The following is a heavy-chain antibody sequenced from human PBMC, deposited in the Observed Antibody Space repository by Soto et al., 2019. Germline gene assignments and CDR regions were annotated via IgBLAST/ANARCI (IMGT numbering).Heavy chain of an antibody. CDR3: ARYYDYCGGSYRRSYYFDY. CDR2: IYYSGST. Sequence: SETLSLTCTVSGSSISSGGYYWSWIRQHPGKGLEWIGYIYYSGSTYYNPSLKSRVTISVDTSKNQFSLKLSSVTAADTAVYYCARYYDYCGGSYRRSYYFDYWGQGTLVTVSS. V-gene: IGHV4-31*03. J-gene: IGHJ4*02. D-gene: IGHD3-16*02. CDR1: GSSISSGGYY.